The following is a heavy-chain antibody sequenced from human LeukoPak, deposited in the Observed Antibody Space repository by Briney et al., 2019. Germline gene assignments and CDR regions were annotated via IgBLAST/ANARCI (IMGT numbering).Heavy chain of an antibody. J-gene: IGHJ3*02. CDR3: ARANCGRTSCYFDI. Sequence: GASVRVSCKTSGYTFSSHGITWVRQAPGQGLEWMGWVSASSGKTNIAQNLQGRVTMTTDTSTTTAYMDLRSLRSDDTAVYYCARANCGRTSCYFDIWGQGTMVTVSS. CDR1: GYTFSSHG. D-gene: IGHD2-2*01. CDR2: VSASSGKT. V-gene: IGHV1-18*01.